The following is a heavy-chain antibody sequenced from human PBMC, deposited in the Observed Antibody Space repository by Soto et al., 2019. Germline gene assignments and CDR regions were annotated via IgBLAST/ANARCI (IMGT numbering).Heavy chain of an antibody. V-gene: IGHV4-30-2*01. J-gene: IGHJ4*02. CDR1: GGSLSGATYS. CDR2: IFPSGTT. Sequence: SETLSLTCGVSGGSLSGATYSWNWIRQPPGKGLEWIGYIFPSGTTYYNPSLKSRVTISIDVSKSQFSLSLRSLTAADTAVYYCARSREFDYWSQGTLVTVSS. CDR3: ARSREFDY.